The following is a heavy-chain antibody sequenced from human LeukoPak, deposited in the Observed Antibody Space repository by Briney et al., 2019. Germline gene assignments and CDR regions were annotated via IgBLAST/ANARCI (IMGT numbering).Heavy chain of an antibody. V-gene: IGHV1-69*05. J-gene: IGHJ3*02. Sequence: GASVKVSCKASGGTFSNYAISWVRQAPGQGLEWMGGILPIFGTTNYAQKFQGRVTITTDESTSTAYMELRSLRSDDTAVYYCARVIAAADYDAFDIWGQGTMVTVSS. CDR3: ARVIAAADYDAFDI. CDR1: GGTFSNYA. D-gene: IGHD6-13*01. CDR2: ILPIFGTT.